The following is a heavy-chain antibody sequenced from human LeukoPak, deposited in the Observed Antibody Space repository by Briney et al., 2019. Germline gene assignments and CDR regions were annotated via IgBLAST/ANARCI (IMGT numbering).Heavy chain of an antibody. J-gene: IGHJ4*02. V-gene: IGHV3-21*01. CDR3: ARAVLGFDY. CDR2: ISGSSSSYI. D-gene: IGHD2-8*02. Sequence: GWSLRLSCAASGFTFSSYSLNWVRQAPGKGLEWVSCISGSSSSYIYYSDSVRGRFTISRDNAKNSLYLQMNSLAAEDTAVYYCARAVLGFDYWGQGTLVTVSS. CDR1: GFTFSSYS.